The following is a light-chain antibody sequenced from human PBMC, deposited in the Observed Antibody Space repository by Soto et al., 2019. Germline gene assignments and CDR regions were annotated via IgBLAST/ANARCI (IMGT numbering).Light chain of an antibody. J-gene: IGKJ3*01. CDR3: QQYNNWQFT. CDR1: QSVSSN. V-gene: IGKV3-15*01. Sequence: EIVMTQSPATLSVSPGERATLSCRASQSVSSNLAWYQQKPGQAPRLLIYGASTRATGIPVRFSGSGSGTEFTLTISSLQSEDFAVYYCQQYNNWQFTFGPGTKVDIK. CDR2: GAS.